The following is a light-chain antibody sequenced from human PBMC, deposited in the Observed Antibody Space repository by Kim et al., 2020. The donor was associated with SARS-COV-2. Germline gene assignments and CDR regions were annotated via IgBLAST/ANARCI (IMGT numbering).Light chain of an antibody. CDR1: SGSIASNY. J-gene: IGLJ3*02. Sequence: NFMLTQPHSVSESPGKMVTISCTGSSGSIASNYVQWYQQRPGSAPTTVIYEDNQRPSGVPDRFSGSIDSSSNSASLTISGLKTEDEADYYCQSYDSSNRGVFGGGTQLTVL. CDR2: EDN. V-gene: IGLV6-57*02. CDR3: QSYDSSNRGV.